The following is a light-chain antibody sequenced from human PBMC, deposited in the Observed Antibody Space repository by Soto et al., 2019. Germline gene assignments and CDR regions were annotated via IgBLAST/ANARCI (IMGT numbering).Light chain of an antibody. Sequence: DIVLTQSPGTLSLSPGERATLSCRASQSVSSNYLAWYQQKPGQAPRLLIYGASSGVTGIPDRFSGSGSVKDFTLTISRLEPEDFAVYYCQQYVTSPWTFDQGTKVEIK. CDR2: GAS. V-gene: IGKV3-20*01. CDR1: QSVSSNY. J-gene: IGKJ1*01. CDR3: QQYVTSPWT.